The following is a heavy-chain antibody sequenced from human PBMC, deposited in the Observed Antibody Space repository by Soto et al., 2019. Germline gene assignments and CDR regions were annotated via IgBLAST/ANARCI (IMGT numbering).Heavy chain of an antibody. CDR1: GYTFTSYG. Sequence: QVQLVQSGAEVKKPGASVKVSCKASGYTFTSYGISWVRQAPGQGLEWMGWISAYNGNTNYAQKLQGRVTMTTDPSTSTAYMELRSLRSDDTAVYYCASIYSNYDQDYYYYYGMDVWGQGTTVTVSS. J-gene: IGHJ6*02. V-gene: IGHV1-18*01. CDR3: ASIYSNYDQDYYYYYGMDV. D-gene: IGHD4-4*01. CDR2: ISAYNGNT.